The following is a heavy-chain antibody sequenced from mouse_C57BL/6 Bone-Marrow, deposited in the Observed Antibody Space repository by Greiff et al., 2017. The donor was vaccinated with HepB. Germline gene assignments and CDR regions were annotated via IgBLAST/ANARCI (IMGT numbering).Heavy chain of an antibody. J-gene: IGHJ2*01. Sequence: QVQLQQSGAELVRPGASVTLSCKASGYTFTDYEMHWVKQTPVHGLEWIGAIAPETGGTAYNQKFKGKAILTADKSSSTAYMELRSLTSEDSAVYYCTRSKVPYYYGSRGFDYWGQGTTLTVSS. CDR2: IAPETGGT. CDR1: GYTFTDYE. CDR3: TRSKVPYYYGSRGFDY. V-gene: IGHV1-15*01. D-gene: IGHD1-1*01.